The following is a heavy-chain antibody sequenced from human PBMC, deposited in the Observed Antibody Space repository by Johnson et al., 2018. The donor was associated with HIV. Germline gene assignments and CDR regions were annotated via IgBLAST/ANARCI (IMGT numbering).Heavy chain of an antibody. Sequence: QVQLVESGGGVVQPGRSLRLSCAATGFTFNSYAMHWVRQAPGKGLEWVAVMSYDGINKYYADSVKGRFTISRDNSKKKLYLQMNSLRPEDTAVYYCAREVYAHDAFDIWGQGTMVTVSS. CDR3: AREVYAHDAFDI. CDR1: GFTFNSYA. V-gene: IGHV3-30-3*01. J-gene: IGHJ3*02. D-gene: IGHD3-16*01. CDR2: MSYDGINK.